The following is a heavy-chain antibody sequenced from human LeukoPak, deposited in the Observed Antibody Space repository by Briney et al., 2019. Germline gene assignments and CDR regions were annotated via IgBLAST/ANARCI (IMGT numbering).Heavy chain of an antibody. D-gene: IGHD3-22*01. V-gene: IGHV3-30*03. CDR1: GFTFISYA. Sequence: GGSLRLSCAASGFTFISYAMHWVRQAPGKGLEWVAVISYDGSNKYYADSMKGRFTISRDNSKNTLYLQMNSLRAEDTAVYYCASNRLSGYYPSPFDYWGQGTLVTVSS. J-gene: IGHJ4*02. CDR2: ISYDGSNK. CDR3: ASNRLSGYYPSPFDY.